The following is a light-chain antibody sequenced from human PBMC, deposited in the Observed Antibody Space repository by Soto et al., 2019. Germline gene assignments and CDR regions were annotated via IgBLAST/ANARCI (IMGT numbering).Light chain of an antibody. Sequence: AIRMTQSPSSLSASTGDRVTITCRASQGISSYLAWYQQKPGKAPKLLIYKASSLESGVPSRFSGSGSGTDFTLTINSLQPDDFATYYCQNYASAPITFGQGTRLE. J-gene: IGKJ5*01. CDR3: QNYASAPIT. CDR2: KAS. V-gene: IGKV1-8*01. CDR1: QGISSY.